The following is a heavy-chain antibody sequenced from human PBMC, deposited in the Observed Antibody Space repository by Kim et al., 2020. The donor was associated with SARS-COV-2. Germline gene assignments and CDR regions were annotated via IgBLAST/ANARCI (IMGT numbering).Heavy chain of an antibody. CDR2: IKQDGSEK. V-gene: IGHV3-7*03. Sequence: GGSLRLSCAASGFTFSSYWMSWVRQAPGKGLEWVANIKQDGSEKYYVDSVKGRFTISRDNAKNSLYLQMNSLRAEDTAVYYCARDGGTHLQYYGMDVWGQGTTVTVSS. D-gene: IGHD3-16*01. J-gene: IGHJ6*02. CDR1: GFTFSSYW. CDR3: ARDGGTHLQYYGMDV.